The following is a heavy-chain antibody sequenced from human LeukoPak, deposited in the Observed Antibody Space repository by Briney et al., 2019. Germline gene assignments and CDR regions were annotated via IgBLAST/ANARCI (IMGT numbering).Heavy chain of an antibody. CDR1: GGTFSSYA. CDR2: IIPIFGIA. D-gene: IGHD3-3*01. Sequence: AASVKVSCKASGGTFSSYAISWVRRAPGQGLEWMGRIIPIFGIANYAQKFQGRVTITADKSTSTAYMELSSLRSEDTAVYYCARDDHGVHPYYYGMDVWAQGTTVTVSS. J-gene: IGHJ6*02. V-gene: IGHV1-69*04. CDR3: ARDDHGVHPYYYGMDV.